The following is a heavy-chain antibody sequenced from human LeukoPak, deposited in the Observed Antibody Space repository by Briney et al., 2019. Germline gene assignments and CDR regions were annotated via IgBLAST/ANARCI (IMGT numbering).Heavy chain of an antibody. CDR2: IYYSGST. J-gene: IGHJ4*02. D-gene: IGHD3-22*01. CDR3: ATYYDSSGYKLDY. CDR1: GGSVSSGSYY. V-gene: IGHV4-61*01. Sequence: KPSETLSLTCTVSGGSVSSGSYYWSWIRQPPGKGLEWIGYIYYSGSTNYNPSLKSRVTISVDTSKNQFSLKLSSVTAADTAVYYCATYYDSSGYKLDYWGQGTLVTVSS.